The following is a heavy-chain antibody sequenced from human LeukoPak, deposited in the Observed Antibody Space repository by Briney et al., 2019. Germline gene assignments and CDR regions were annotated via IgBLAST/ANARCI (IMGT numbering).Heavy chain of an antibody. Sequence: GGSLRLSCVSSGFTIGTAWMSWVRQAPGKGLEWLGHIKSEGEGASTDYAAPAKGRFAISRDDSKNMIYLQMSSLKIDDTAIYYCIAHFPYFYGFDVWGKGTTVTVSS. CDR3: IAHFPYFYGFDV. CDR1: GFTIGTAW. D-gene: IGHD3-3*02. CDR2: IKSEGEGAST. J-gene: IGHJ6*04. V-gene: IGHV3-15*01.